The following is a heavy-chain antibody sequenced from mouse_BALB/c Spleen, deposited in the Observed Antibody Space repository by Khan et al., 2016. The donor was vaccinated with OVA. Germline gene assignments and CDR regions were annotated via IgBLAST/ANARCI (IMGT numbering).Heavy chain of an antibody. V-gene: IGHV1-4*02. CDR1: GYTFSSYT. CDR2: INPSSGYT. D-gene: IGHD1-1*01. J-gene: IGHJ3*01. Sequence: QVQLKQSAAELSRPGASVKMSCKASGYTFSSYTMHWVKQRPGQGLEWIGYINPSSGYTEYNQSFKDKTTLTADKSSSTAYMQLSSLTSEDSAVYYCARGVYGSRSTGLAHWGQGTLVTVSA. CDR3: ARGVYGSRSTGLAH.